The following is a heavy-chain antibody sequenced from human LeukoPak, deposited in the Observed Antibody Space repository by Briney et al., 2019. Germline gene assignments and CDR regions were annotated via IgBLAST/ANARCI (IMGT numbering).Heavy chain of an antibody. Sequence: TSVKVSCKASGGTFSSYAITWVRQAPGQGLEWMGRIIPILGIANYAQKFQGRVTITADKSTSTAYMELSSLRSEDTAVYYCATGNYSRFDPWGQGTLVTVSS. CDR2: IIPILGIA. D-gene: IGHD2-15*01. V-gene: IGHV1-69*04. J-gene: IGHJ5*02. CDR3: ATGNYSRFDP. CDR1: GGTFSSYA.